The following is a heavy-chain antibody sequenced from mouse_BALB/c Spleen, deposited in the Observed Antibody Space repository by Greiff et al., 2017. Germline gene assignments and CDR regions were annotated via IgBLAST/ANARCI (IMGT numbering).Heavy chain of an antibody. J-gene: IGHJ3*01. CDR3: ARRDGYYMFAY. D-gene: IGHD2-3*01. V-gene: IGHV1-14*01. Sequence: EVQLQQSGPELVKPGASVKMSCKASGYTFTSYVMHWVKQKPGQGLEWIGYINPYNDGTKYNEKFKGKATLTSDKSSRTAYMELSSLTSEDSAVYFCARRDGYYMFAYWGQGTLVTVSA. CDR1: GYTFTSYV. CDR2: INPYNDGT.